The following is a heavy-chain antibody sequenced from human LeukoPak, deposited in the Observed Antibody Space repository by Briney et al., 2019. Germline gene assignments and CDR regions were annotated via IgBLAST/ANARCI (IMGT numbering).Heavy chain of an antibody. D-gene: IGHD6-19*01. CDR1: GGSVRSDNYY. V-gene: IGHV4-61*01. CDR3: ARTKSGWYYSDY. J-gene: IGHJ4*02. Sequence: SETLSLTCSVSGGSVRSDNYYWSWIRQPPGKRLEWFGYIYYTGSLNYNPSLKSRVTISVDTSKNQFSLNLSSVTAADTAVYYCARTKSGWYYSDYWGQGTLVSVSS. CDR2: IYYTGSL.